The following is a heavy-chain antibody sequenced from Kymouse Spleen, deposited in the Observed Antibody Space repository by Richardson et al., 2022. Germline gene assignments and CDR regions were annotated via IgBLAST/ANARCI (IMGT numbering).Heavy chain of an antibody. J-gene: IGHJ6*02. CDR2: INHSGST. V-gene: IGHV4-34*01. D-gene: IGHD5-18,IGHD5-18*01. CDR3: ARGWIQLWLHYYYGMDV. CDR1: GGSFSGYY. Sequence: QVQLQQWGAGLLKPSETLSLTCAVYGGSFSGYYWSWIRQPPGKGLEWIGEINHSGSTNYNPSLKSRVTISVDTSKNQFSLKLSSVTAADTAVYYCARGWIQLWLHYYYGMDVWGQGTTVTVSS.